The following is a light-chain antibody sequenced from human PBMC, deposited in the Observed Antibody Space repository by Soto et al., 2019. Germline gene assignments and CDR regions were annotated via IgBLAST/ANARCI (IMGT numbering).Light chain of an antibody. CDR2: AAS. J-gene: IGKJ5*01. Sequence: DIPLTQSPSSLSASLGERVTIXWWPSQSISTYLNWYQEKPGKAPKLLIYAASMLQSGVPPRFSGSGSGTDFTLTISSLQPEDFATYYCQQSYSTPPLTFGQGTRLEIK. CDR3: QQSYSTPPLT. CDR1: QSISTY. V-gene: IGKV1-39*01.